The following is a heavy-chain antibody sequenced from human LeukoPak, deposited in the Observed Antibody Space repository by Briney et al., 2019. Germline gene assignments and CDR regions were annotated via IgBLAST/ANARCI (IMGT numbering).Heavy chain of an antibody. CDR2: INPNSGGT. V-gene: IGHV1-2*02. CDR1: GYTFTSYD. Sequence: GASVKLSCKASGYTFTSYDINWVRQAPGQGLEWMGWINPNSGGTNYAQKFQGRVTMTRDTSISTAYMELSRLRSDDTAVYYCARGYSYGHYYFDYWGQGTLVTVSS. D-gene: IGHD5-18*01. CDR3: ARGYSYGHYYFDY. J-gene: IGHJ4*02.